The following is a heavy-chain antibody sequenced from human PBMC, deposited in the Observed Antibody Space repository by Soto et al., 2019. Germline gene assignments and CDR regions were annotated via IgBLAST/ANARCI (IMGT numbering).Heavy chain of an antibody. J-gene: IGHJ5*02. V-gene: IGHV3-23*01. D-gene: IGHD3-10*01. CDR3: AKAGTGSYVTWFEP. CDR2: ISGSGGST. CDR1: GFTFSSYA. Sequence: GGSLRLSCAASGFTFSSYAMSWVRQAPGKGLEWGSAISGSGGSTYYADSVKGRFTISRDNSKNTLYLQMNSLRGVDTAVYYCAKAGTGSYVTWFEPWGQGTLVTASS.